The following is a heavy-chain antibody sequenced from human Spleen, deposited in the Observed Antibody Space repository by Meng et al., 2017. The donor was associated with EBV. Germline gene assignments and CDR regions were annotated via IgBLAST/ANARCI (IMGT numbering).Heavy chain of an antibody. Sequence: QVQLGQSGAEVKRLGASVKVSCRTSGYTLTTHAIHWVRQAPGQRLEWMGWINAANGNTKYSQQFQARLTITGDASASTAYMELSGLSSEDTAVYYCARYFCSTISCHLDYWGQGTLVTVSS. CDR1: GYTLTTHA. J-gene: IGHJ4*02. V-gene: IGHV1-3*01. CDR3: ARYFCSTISCHLDY. CDR2: INAANGNT. D-gene: IGHD2-2*01.